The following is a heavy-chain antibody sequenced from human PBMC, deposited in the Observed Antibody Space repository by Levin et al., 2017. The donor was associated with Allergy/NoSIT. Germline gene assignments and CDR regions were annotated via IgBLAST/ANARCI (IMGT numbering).Heavy chain of an antibody. CDR3: TREGIVGATTD. V-gene: IGHV3-11*01. CDR2: ISQTGGTI. Sequence: LTCAASGFRFSDYYMNWIRQAPGKGLEWVSYISQTGGTIYYADSMKGRITTSRDNARNSLYLQINSLRAEDTALYYCTREGIVGATTDWGQGTLVTVSS. D-gene: IGHD1-26*01. J-gene: IGHJ4*02. CDR1: GFRFSDYY.